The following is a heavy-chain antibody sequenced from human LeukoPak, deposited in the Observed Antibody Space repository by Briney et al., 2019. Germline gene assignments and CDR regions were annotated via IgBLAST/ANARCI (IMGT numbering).Heavy chain of an antibody. J-gene: IGHJ4*02. V-gene: IGHV1-46*01. Sequence: ASVKVSCKASGYTFTSYYMHWVRQAPGQELEWMGIINPSGGSTSYAQKFQGRVTMTRDTSTSTVYMELSSLRSEDTAVYYCASPPPNTTGTTRGAGLSDWGQGTLVTVSS. CDR3: ASPPPNTTGTTRGAGLSD. D-gene: IGHD1-1*01. CDR1: GYTFTSYY. CDR2: INPSGGST.